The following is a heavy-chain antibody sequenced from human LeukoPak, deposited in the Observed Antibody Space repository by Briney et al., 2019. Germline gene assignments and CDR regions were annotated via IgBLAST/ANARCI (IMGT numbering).Heavy chain of an antibody. D-gene: IGHD3-10*01. CDR1: GFTFSSYG. Sequence: GGSLRLSCAASGFTFSSYGMHWVRQAPGKGLEWVAVISYDGSNKYYADSVKGRFTISRDNSKNTLYLQMNSLRAEDTAVYYCAKDPGMVRGPSYRYFDYWGQGTLVTVSS. CDR3: AKDPGMVRGPSYRYFDY. V-gene: IGHV3-30*18. CDR2: ISYDGSNK. J-gene: IGHJ4*02.